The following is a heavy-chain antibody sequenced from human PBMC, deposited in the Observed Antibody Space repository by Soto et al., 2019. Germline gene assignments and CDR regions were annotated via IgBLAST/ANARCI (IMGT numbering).Heavy chain of an antibody. J-gene: IGHJ4*02. CDR2: IYWDDNK. CDR1: GFSLGTSGVG. D-gene: IGHD3-9*01. Sequence: QITLKESGPTLVKPTQTLTLTCTFSGFSLGTSGVGVGWIRQPPGKALEWLALIYWDDNKRYSPSLKTRLTITKDTSKNQVALTMTNMDPVDTATHYCAHREVLTDLDCWGQGTLVTVFS. V-gene: IGHV2-5*02. CDR3: AHREVLTDLDC.